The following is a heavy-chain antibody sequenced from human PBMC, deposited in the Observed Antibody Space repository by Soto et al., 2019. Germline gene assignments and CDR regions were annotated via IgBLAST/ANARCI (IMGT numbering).Heavy chain of an antibody. D-gene: IGHD3-10*01. J-gene: IGHJ4*02. V-gene: IGHV4-34*01. Sequence: QVQLQQWGAGLLKPSETLSLTCAVYGGSFSGYYWSWIRQPPGKGLEWIGEINHSGSTNYNPSLKSRLTRSLDTSKNQFSLKLSSVTAADTAVYYCGRGRRDYYGSGSWRFDYWGQGTLVTVSS. CDR2: INHSGST. CDR3: GRGRRDYYGSGSWRFDY. CDR1: GGSFSGYY.